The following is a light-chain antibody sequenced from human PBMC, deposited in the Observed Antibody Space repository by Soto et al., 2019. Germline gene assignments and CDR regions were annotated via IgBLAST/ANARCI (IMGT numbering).Light chain of an antibody. J-gene: IGKJ1*01. V-gene: IGKV3-11*01. CDR1: QSVSSY. Sequence: EIVLTQSPATLSSSPGERATLSCRASQSVSSYLAWYQQKPGQAPRLLIYDASDRATGIPARFSGSGSGTDFTLTISSLEPEDFAVYYCQQRSNWPRTFGQGTKVGI. CDR2: DAS. CDR3: QQRSNWPRT.